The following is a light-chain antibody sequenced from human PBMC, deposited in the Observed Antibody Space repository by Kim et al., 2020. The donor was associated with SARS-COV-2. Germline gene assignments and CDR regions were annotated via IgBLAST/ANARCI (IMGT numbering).Light chain of an antibody. Sequence: PGERPAPSCRASQSISSIHVAWYQQKRGRAPRLIIYAISNRATDIPDRFSGSGAGTDFTLTISRLEPEDFAVYYCQQYADSPPTFGQGTKVDIK. J-gene: IGKJ1*01. V-gene: IGKV3-20*01. CDR3: QQYADSPPT. CDR1: QSISSIH. CDR2: AIS.